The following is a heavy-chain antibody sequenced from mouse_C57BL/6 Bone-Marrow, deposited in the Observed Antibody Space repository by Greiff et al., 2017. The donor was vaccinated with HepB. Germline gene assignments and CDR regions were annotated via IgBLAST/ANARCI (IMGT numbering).Heavy chain of an antibody. V-gene: IGHV14-4*01. J-gene: IGHJ2*01. Sequence: EVQLQESGAELVRPGASVKLSCTASGLNIKDDYMHWVKQRTEQGLEWIGWIDPENGDTEYASKFQGKATITADTSSNTAYLQLSSLTSEDTAVYYCTTDRITTVVVDWGQGTTLTVSS. D-gene: IGHD1-1*01. CDR3: TTDRITTVVVD. CDR1: GLNIKDDY. CDR2: IDPENGDT.